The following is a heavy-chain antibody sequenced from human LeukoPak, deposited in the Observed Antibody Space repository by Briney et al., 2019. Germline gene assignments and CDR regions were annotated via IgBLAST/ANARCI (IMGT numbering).Heavy chain of an antibody. CDR1: GGSISSYY. J-gene: IGHJ6*03. D-gene: IGHD6-19*01. Sequence: SETLSLTCTVSGGSISSYYWSWIRQPAGKGLEWIGRIYTSGSTNYNPSLKSRVTISLDTSRNQFSLKLTSVTAADTAVYYCARDGYSSGWYVDVWGKGTTVTISS. CDR3: ARDGYSSGWYVDV. CDR2: IYTSGST. V-gene: IGHV4-4*07.